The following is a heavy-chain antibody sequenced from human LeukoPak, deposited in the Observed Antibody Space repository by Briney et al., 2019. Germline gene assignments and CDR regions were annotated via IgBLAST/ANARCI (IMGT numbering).Heavy chain of an antibody. J-gene: IGHJ4*02. CDR1: GGTFSTYG. CDR2: IIPVFGVT. D-gene: IGHD3-22*01. Sequence: GASVKVSCKTSGGTFSTYGISWVRQAPGQGLEWLGGIIPVFGVTDYAQKFQGRVTITRDTSASTAYMELSSLRSEDTAVYYCARAYDSSGYPHWGQGTLVTVSS. V-gene: IGHV1-69*10. CDR3: ARAYDSSGYPH.